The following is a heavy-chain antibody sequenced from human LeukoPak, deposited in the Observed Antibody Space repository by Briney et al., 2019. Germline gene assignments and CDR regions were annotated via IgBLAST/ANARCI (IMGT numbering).Heavy chain of an antibody. V-gene: IGHV1-24*01. CDR1: GYTLTELS. Sequence: GASVKVSCKVSGYTLTELSMHWVRQAPGKGLEWMEGFDPEDGETIYAQKFQGRVTMTEDTSTDTAYMELSSLRSEDTAVYYCATDLYSGYAKDYWGQGTLVTVSS. D-gene: IGHD5-12*01. CDR3: ATDLYSGYAKDY. J-gene: IGHJ4*02. CDR2: FDPEDGET.